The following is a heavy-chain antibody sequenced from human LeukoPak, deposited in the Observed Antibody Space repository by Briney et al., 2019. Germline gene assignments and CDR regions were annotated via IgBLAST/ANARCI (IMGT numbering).Heavy chain of an antibody. Sequence: GGSLRLSCAASGFTFSSYGMHWVRQAPGKGLEWVAFIRYDGSNKYYADSVKGRFTISRDNSKNTLYLQMNSLRAEDTAVYYCAKSGLGYCSSTSCLYYYYYMDVWGKGTTVTVSS. CDR3: AKSGLGYCSSTSCLYYYYYMDV. V-gene: IGHV3-30*02. J-gene: IGHJ6*03. D-gene: IGHD2-2*01. CDR1: GFTFSSYG. CDR2: IRYDGSNK.